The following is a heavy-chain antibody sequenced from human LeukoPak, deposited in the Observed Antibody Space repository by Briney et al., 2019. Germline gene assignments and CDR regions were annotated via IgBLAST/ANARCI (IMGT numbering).Heavy chain of an antibody. CDR2: IYYSGST. Sequence: NASETLSLTCTVSGGSISSTTYYWGWIRLPPGKGLDWIGNIYYSGSTYDNPSLKSRVTISIDTSKNQFSLKLSSVTAADTAVYYCARRVRGGSGRTPVDYWGQGTLVTVSS. J-gene: IGHJ4*02. D-gene: IGHD3-10*01. V-gene: IGHV4-39*07. CDR3: ARRVRGGSGRTPVDY. CDR1: GGSISSTTYY.